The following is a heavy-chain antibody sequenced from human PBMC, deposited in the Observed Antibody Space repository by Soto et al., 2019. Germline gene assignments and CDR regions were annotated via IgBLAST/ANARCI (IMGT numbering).Heavy chain of an antibody. Sequence: QVQLVESWGGVVQPGRSLRLSCAASGFTFSSYGMHWVRQAPGKGLEWVAVISYDGSNKYYADSVKGRFTISRDNSKNTLYLQMNSLRAEDTAVYYCAKFRPGRNYYYYYGMDVWGQGTTVTVSS. V-gene: IGHV3-30*18. CDR3: AKFRPGRNYYYYYGMDV. CDR1: GFTFSSYG. J-gene: IGHJ6*02. CDR2: ISYDGSNK.